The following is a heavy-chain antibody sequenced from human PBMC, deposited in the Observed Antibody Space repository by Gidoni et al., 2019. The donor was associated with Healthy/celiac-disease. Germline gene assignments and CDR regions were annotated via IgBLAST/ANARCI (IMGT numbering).Heavy chain of an antibody. Sequence: QVQLQESGPGLVKPSQTLSLTCTVSGGSISSGSYYWSWIRQPAGKGLEWIGRIYTSGSTNYNPSLKRRVTISVDTSKNQFSLKLSSVTAADTAVYYCAREEVYYDSSGIMGYFDYWGQGTLVTVSS. CDR3: AREEVYYDSSGIMGYFDY. J-gene: IGHJ4*02. CDR1: GGSISSGSYY. D-gene: IGHD3-22*01. CDR2: IYTSGST. V-gene: IGHV4-61*02.